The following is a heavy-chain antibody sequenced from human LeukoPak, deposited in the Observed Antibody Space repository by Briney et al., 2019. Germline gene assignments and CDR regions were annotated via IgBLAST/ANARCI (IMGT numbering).Heavy chain of an antibody. V-gene: IGHV4-39*01. J-gene: IGHJ3*02. CDR2: IYYSGGT. Sequence: SETLSLTCTVSGGSISSYYWTWIRQPPGKGLEWIGSIYYSGGTYYNPSLKSRVTISVDTSKNQFSLKLSSVTAADTAVYYCARHPTAMVAFDIWGQGTMVTVSS. CDR1: GGSISSYY. D-gene: IGHD5-18*01. CDR3: ARHPTAMVAFDI.